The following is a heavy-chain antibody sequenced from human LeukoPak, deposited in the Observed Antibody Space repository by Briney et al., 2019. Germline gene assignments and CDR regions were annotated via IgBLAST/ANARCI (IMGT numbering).Heavy chain of an antibody. CDR1: GYTFTGYY. D-gene: IGHD3-22*01. CDR2: INPNSGGT. CDR3: ARDSTQRYYYDSSGYYYGVDY. Sequence: GASVKVSCKASGYTFTGYYMHWVRQAPGQGLEWMGRINPNSGGTNYAQKFQGRVTMTRDTSISTAYIELSRLRSDDTAVYYCARDSTQRYYYDSSGYYYGVDYWGQGTLVTVSS. V-gene: IGHV1-2*06. J-gene: IGHJ4*02.